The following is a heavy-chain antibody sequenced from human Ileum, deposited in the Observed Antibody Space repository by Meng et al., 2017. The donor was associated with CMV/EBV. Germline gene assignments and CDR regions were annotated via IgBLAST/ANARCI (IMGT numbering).Heavy chain of an antibody. Sequence: RLACAVSGLSVSDDYRNWVGQAAGKGLEWVSVIYSGGLTDYAESVKGRFTISRDNSKNMLYLQMNSLRPEDTAVYYCARIAWNVAAFWGQGTLVTVSS. CDR3: ARIAWNVAAF. D-gene: IGHD1-1*01. CDR2: IYSGGLT. CDR1: GLSVSDDY. J-gene: IGHJ4*02. V-gene: IGHV3-66*02.